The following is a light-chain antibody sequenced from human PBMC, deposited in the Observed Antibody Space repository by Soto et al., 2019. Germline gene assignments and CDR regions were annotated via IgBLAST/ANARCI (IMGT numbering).Light chain of an antibody. J-gene: IGKJ5*01. CDR2: AAS. V-gene: IGKV1-39*01. Sequence: DIQMTQSPSTLSASVGDRVTMTCRASQSISSWLAWYQQKPGKAPKLLIYAASSLQSGVPSWFSGSGSGTDFTLTISSLQPEDFATYYCQQSYSTPPITFGQGTRLEI. CDR3: QQSYSTPPIT. CDR1: QSISSW.